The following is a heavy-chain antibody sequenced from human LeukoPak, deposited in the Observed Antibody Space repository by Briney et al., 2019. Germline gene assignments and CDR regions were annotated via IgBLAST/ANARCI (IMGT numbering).Heavy chain of an antibody. Sequence: GGSLRLSCAASGFTFSSYSMNWVRQAPGKGLEWVSSISSSSSYIYHADSVKGRFTISRDNAKNSLYLQMNSLRAEDTAVYYCAREVEDPYYGMDVWGQGTTVTVSS. V-gene: IGHV3-21*01. J-gene: IGHJ6*02. D-gene: IGHD2-2*01. CDR3: AREVEDPYYGMDV. CDR1: GFTFSSYS. CDR2: ISSSSSYI.